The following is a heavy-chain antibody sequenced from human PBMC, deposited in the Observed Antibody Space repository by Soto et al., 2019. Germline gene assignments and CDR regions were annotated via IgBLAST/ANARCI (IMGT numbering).Heavy chain of an antibody. CDR1: GGSFSGYY. V-gene: IGHV4-31*11. J-gene: IGHJ4*02. CDR2: IYYNGNT. D-gene: IGHD2-2*01. CDR3: ARDVGSSHGPGHPHYFDY. Sequence: SETLSLTCAVYGGSFSGYYWTSIRQLPGKDLEWIAYIYYNGNTYYTPSLKSRATISLDTSRNQFFLNLNSVTAADTAVYYCARDVGSSHGPGHPHYFDYWGQGTLVTVSS.